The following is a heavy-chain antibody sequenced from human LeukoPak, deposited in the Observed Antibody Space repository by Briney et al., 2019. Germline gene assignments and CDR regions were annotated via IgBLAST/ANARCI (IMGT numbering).Heavy chain of an antibody. J-gene: IGHJ4*02. CDR3: TTDLYDFWSGYPQGDY. CDR2: IKSKTDGGTT. CDR1: GFTFSNAW. D-gene: IGHD3-3*01. Sequence: GGSLRLSCAASGFTFSNAWMSWVRQAPGKGLEWVGRIKSKTDGGTTDYAAPVKGRFTISRDDSKNTLYLQMNSLKTEDTAVYYCTTDLYDFWSGYPQGDYWGQGTLVTVSS. V-gene: IGHV3-15*01.